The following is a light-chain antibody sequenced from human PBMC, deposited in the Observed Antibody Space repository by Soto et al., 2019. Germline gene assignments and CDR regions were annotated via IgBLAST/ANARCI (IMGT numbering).Light chain of an antibody. CDR2: EAS. Sequence: DIQMTQSPSTLSASVGDRVTITCRASQSISSWLAWYQQKAGKAPKLLIYEASNLESGAPSRFSGSGSGTEFTLTISSLQPDDFATYYCQQSNNYPWTFGQGTKVDIK. CDR3: QQSNNYPWT. J-gene: IGKJ1*01. CDR1: QSISSW. V-gene: IGKV1-5*03.